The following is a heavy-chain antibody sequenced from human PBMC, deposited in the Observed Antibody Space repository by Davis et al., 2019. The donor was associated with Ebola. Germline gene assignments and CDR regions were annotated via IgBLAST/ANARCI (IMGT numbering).Heavy chain of an antibody. Sequence: GGSLRLSCAASDSISDYAMHWVRQAPGKGLEWVSLISADGTTTYYADSVKGRFSISRDDSKNSLFLQMNSLRTEDTALYYCAKDFSEVLRARYYYFYAMDVWGQGTTVTVSS. D-gene: IGHD2-8*01. CDR3: AKDFSEVLRARYYYFYAMDV. CDR1: DSISDYA. J-gene: IGHJ6*02. CDR2: ISADGTTT. V-gene: IGHV3-43*02.